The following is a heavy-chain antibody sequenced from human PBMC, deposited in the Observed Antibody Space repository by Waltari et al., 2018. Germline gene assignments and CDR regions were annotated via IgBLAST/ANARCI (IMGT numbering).Heavy chain of an antibody. J-gene: IGHJ5*02. CDR1: GYSFTNYA. CDR3: AREVVPAAKIVVNWFDP. Sequence: QVQLVQSGSEWKKPGASVKVSCKAYGYSFTNYAINWVRQAPGQGLELMGWINTNTENPTYTQGFTRRFVFSLDTSVSTEYLQSNDLKAEDTAIYYCAREVVPAAKIVVNWFDPWGQGTQVTVSS. D-gene: IGHD2-2*01. V-gene: IGHV7-4-1*02. CDR2: INTNTENP.